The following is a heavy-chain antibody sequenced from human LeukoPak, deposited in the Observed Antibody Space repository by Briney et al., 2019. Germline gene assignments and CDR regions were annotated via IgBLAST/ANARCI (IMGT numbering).Heavy chain of an antibody. D-gene: IGHD2-2*01. CDR2: INHSGST. CDR1: GGSFSGYY. J-gene: IGHJ6*03. CDR3: ARGRAVPAAMRSYYYYMDV. Sequence: KPSETLSLTCAVYGGSFSGYYWSWIRQPPGKGLEWIGEINHSGSTNYNPSLKSRVTISVDTSKNQFSLKLSSVTAADTAVYYCARGRAVPAAMRSYYYYMDVWGKGTTVTVSS. V-gene: IGHV4-34*01.